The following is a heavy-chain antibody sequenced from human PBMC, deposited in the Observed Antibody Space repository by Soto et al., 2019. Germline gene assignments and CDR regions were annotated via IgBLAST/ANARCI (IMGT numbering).Heavy chain of an antibody. CDR3: ARELIVGPAEYFQH. Sequence: GGVLRLSCAASGFTFSNYWMSWVRQAPGKGLEWVANIKRDGSEKYYLDSVKGRFTISRDNAENLLYLQMNSLRVDDSALYYCARELIVGPAEYFQHWGQGTLVTVSA. D-gene: IGHD1-26*01. J-gene: IGHJ1*01. V-gene: IGHV3-7*01. CDR2: IKRDGSEK. CDR1: GFTFSNYW.